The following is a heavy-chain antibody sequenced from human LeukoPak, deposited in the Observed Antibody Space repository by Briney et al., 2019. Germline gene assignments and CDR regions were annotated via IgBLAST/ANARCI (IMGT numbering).Heavy chain of an antibody. J-gene: IGHJ4*02. CDR3: TGHDYYDSSGYWPFDY. V-gene: IGHV3-15*01. CDR2: IKSKTDGGTT. D-gene: IGHD3-22*01. Sequence: GGSLRLSCEASGFTFSAYAMTWVRQAPGKGLEWVGRIKSKTDGGTTDYAAPVKGRFTISRDDSKNTLYLQMNSLKTEDTAVYYCTGHDYYDSSGYWPFDYWGQGTLVTVSS. CDR1: GFTFSAYA.